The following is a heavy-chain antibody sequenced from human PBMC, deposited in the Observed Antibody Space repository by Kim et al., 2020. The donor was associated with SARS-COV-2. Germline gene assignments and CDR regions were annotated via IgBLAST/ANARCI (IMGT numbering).Heavy chain of an antibody. V-gene: IGHV1-3*01. CDR2: INAGNGNT. CDR3: ARGDYYGSGSGYDAFDI. J-gene: IGHJ3*02. Sequence: ASVKVSCKASGYTFTSNAMHWVRQAPGQRLEWMGWINAGNGNTKYSQKFQGRVTITRDTSASTAYMELSSLRSEDTAVYYCARGDYYGSGSGYDAFDIWGQGTMVTVSS. CDR1: GYTFTSNA. D-gene: IGHD3-10*01.